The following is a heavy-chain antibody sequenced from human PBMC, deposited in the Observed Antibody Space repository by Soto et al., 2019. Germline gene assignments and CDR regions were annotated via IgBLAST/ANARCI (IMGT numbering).Heavy chain of an antibody. CDR3: GRTKDYVYGVDV. CDR1: GTSISSSQW. CDR2: IYHNERT. J-gene: IGHJ6*02. Sequence: QVPLQESGPGLVKPSGTLSLTCAVSGTSISSSQWWSWVRQPPGKGLEWIGEIYHNERTNYNPSLKSRLTMSLDKSKNQVSLKLRSVTAADTATYYCGRTKDYVYGVDVWGQGTTVTVSS. V-gene: IGHV4-4*02.